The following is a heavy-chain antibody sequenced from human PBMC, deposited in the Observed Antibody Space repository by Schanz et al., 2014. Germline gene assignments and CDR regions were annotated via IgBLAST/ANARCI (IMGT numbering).Heavy chain of an antibody. J-gene: IGHJ4*02. CDR3: AREDLRYCINTTCPHIDY. D-gene: IGHD2-2*01. V-gene: IGHV1-2*06. Sequence: QVQLVQSGVEVKKPGASVKVSCKASGYTFNGYYLHWVRQAPGQGLEWMGRIYPNSGGTDSAQKFQGRVTMTRDTSISTAYMELSSLRSEDTAVYYCAREDLRYCINTTCPHIDYWGQGTLVTVSS. CDR2: IYPNSGGT. CDR1: GYTFNGYY.